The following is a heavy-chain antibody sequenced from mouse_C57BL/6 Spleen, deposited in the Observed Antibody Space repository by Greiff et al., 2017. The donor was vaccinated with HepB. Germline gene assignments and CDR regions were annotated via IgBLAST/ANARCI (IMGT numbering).Heavy chain of an antibody. CDR1: GYSITSGYY. V-gene: IGHV3-6*01. CDR3: ARAISYWYFDV. Sequence: VQLKESGPGLVKPSQSLSLTCSVTGYSITSGYYWNWIRQFPGNKLEWMGYISYDGSNNYNPSLKNRISITRDTSKNQFFLKLNSVTTEDTATYYCARAISYWYFDVWGTGTTVTVSS. J-gene: IGHJ1*03. CDR2: ISYDGSN.